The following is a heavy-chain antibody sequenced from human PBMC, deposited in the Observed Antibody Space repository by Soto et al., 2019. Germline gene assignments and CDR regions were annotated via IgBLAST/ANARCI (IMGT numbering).Heavy chain of an antibody. D-gene: IGHD2-2*01. J-gene: IGHJ6*02. CDR3: ARQSLGSCSSTSCSYYHGMDV. Sequence: GASLKISWKGSGYSFTSYWISWVRQMPGKGLEWMGRIDPSDSYTNYSPFFQGHVTISADKSISTAYLQWSSLKASDTAMYYCARQSLGSCSSTSCSYYHGMDVWGQGTTVTVSS. V-gene: IGHV5-10-1*01. CDR2: IDPSDSYT. CDR1: GYSFTSYW.